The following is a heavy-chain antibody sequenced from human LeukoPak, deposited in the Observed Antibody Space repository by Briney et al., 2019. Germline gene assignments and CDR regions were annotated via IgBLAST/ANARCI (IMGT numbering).Heavy chain of an antibody. CDR3: ARDVSGYGGNWFDP. CDR1: GGSISSYY. CDR2: IYYSGST. Sequence: SETLSLTCTVSGGSISSYYWGWIRQPPGKGLEWIGSIYYSGSTYYNPSLKSRVTISVDTSKNQFSLKLSSVTAADTAVYYCARDVSGYGGNWFDPWGQGTLVTVSS. V-gene: IGHV4-39*07. J-gene: IGHJ5*02. D-gene: IGHD3-22*01.